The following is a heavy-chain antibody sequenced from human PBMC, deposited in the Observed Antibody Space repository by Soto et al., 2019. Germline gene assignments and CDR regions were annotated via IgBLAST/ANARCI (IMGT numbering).Heavy chain of an antibody. Sequence: QVQLVQSGAEVKRPGSSVKVSCKASGDTFNFYSINWVRQAPGLGLEWMGRVNPIVSMSNYAQKFQGRVTMTADKYTSTAYMELSILRSEDTAIYYCASSYGSGYRAFDYWGQGALVTVSS. V-gene: IGHV1-69*02. J-gene: IGHJ4*02. D-gene: IGHD3-10*01. CDR3: ASSYGSGYRAFDY. CDR1: GDTFNFYS. CDR2: VNPIVSMS.